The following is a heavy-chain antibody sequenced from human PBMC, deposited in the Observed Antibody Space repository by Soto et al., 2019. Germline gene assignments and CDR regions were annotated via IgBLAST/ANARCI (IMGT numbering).Heavy chain of an antibody. Sequence: SVKVSCKASGGTFSSYTFSWVRQAPGQGLEWMGRIIPMLGIANYAQKFQGRVTITADKSTSTAYMELSSLRSEDTAVYYCANRGYSYGFVIYWXQGTLVTVSS. D-gene: IGHD5-18*01. CDR3: ANRGYSYGFVIY. CDR2: IIPMLGIA. J-gene: IGHJ4*02. CDR1: GGTFSSYT. V-gene: IGHV1-69*02.